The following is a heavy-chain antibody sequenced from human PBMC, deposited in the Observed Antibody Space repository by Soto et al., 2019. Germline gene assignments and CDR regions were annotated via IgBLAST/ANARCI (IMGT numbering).Heavy chain of an antibody. Sequence: EVQLLESGGGLEQPGGSLRLSCEASGFTFSSYAMSWVRQAPGKGLEWVSGINTRGTRTYYADSVKGRFTVSRDNSKNNLYLQSNSPGAADTAVYYCAKDVFHASDKCRKCFDPWGQGTLVTVSS. D-gene: IGHD3-16*01. CDR3: AKDVFHASDKCRKCFDP. V-gene: IGHV3-23*01. CDR2: INTRGTRT. CDR1: GFTFSSYA. J-gene: IGHJ5*02.